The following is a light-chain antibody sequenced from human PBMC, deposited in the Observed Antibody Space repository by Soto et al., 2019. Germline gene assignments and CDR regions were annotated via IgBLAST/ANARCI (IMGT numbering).Light chain of an antibody. CDR3: SSYTSIGTVV. CDR2: EVS. J-gene: IGLJ2*01. Sequence: QSALTQPASVSGSPGQSITISCTGTSSDVGGYKFVSWYQQHPGKAPKLMIYEVSNRPSGVSNRFSGSKFGNTASLTISGLQAEDEGDYYCSSYTSIGTVVFGGGTKVTVL. V-gene: IGLV2-14*01. CDR1: SSDVGGYKF.